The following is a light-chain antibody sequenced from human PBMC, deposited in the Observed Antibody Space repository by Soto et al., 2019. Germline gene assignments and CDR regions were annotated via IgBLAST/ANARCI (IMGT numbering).Light chain of an antibody. J-gene: IGKJ1*01. CDR1: QSVSSSY. V-gene: IGKV3-20*01. CDR2: SAS. CDR3: QHYGTSPST. Sequence: EIVLTQSPGILSLSPGERATLSCRASQSVSSSYLAWYQQKPGQAPRLLIYSASTRATGIPDRFSGSGSGTDFTLTISRLEPEDFAVYYCQHYGTSPSTFGRGTKVDIK.